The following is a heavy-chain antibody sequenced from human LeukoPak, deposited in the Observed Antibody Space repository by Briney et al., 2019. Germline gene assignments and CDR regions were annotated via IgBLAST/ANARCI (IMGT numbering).Heavy chain of an antibody. CDR3: AKDATGFSDFDY. Sequence: GGSLRLSCAASGFSFSSYGMNWVRQAPGKGLEWVSGISGSGGRIYYADSVKGRFTISRDNSKNTLYLQMNNLRADDTAVYYCAKDATGFSDFDYWGQGTLVTVSS. V-gene: IGHV3-23*01. J-gene: IGHJ4*02. CDR1: GFSFSSYG. D-gene: IGHD3-9*01. CDR2: ISGSGGRI.